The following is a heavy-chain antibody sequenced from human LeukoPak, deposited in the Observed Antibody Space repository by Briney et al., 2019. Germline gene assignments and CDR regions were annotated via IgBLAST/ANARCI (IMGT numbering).Heavy chain of an antibody. Sequence: GGSLRLSCAASGFIFSSYSMNWVRQAPGKGLEWVSSISSSSTYIYYADSVKGRFTISRDNAKNSLYLQMNSLRVEDTAVYYCARDVKGRWELLGSHDYWGQGTLVTASS. V-gene: IGHV3-21*06. CDR2: ISSSSTYI. CDR1: GFIFSSYS. D-gene: IGHD1-26*01. CDR3: ARDVKGRWELLGSHDY. J-gene: IGHJ4*02.